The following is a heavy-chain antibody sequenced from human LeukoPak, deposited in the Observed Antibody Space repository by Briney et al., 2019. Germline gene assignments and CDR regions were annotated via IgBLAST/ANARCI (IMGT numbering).Heavy chain of an antibody. CDR1: GFTFSSYA. CDR3: AKPHHRGSWFPFDY. J-gene: IGHJ4*02. Sequence: GGSLTLSCAASGFTFSSYAMSWVRQAPGRGLEWLSAISGSGGSTYYADSVKGRFTISRDNSKNTLYLQMNSLRAEDTAVYYCAKPHHRGSWFPFDYWGQGTLVTVSS. CDR2: ISGSGGST. D-gene: IGHD6-13*01. V-gene: IGHV3-23*01.